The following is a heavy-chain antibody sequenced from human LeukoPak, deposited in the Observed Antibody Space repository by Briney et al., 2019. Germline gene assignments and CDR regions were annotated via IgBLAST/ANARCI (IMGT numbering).Heavy chain of an antibody. D-gene: IGHD2-15*01. Sequence: ASVKVSCKASRYTFTGYYMHWVRQAPGQGLEWMGWINPNSGGTNYAQKFQGRVTMTRDTSISTAYMELSRLRSDDTAVYYCARGGIVVVVAARGAFDIWGQGTMVTVSS. CDR3: ARGGIVVVVAARGAFDI. CDR2: INPNSGGT. CDR1: RYTFTGYY. J-gene: IGHJ3*02. V-gene: IGHV1-2*02.